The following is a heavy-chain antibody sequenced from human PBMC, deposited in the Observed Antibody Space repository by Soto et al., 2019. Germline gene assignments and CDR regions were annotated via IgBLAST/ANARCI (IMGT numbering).Heavy chain of an antibody. V-gene: IGHV1-2*02. D-gene: IGHD1-1*01. CDR3: ARTKGYNTVSYYYYGMDV. J-gene: IGHJ6*02. Sequence: GASVKVSCKASGYTFTGYYMHWVRQAPGQGLEWMGWINPNSGGTNYAQKFQGRVTMTRDTSISTAYMELSRLRSDDTAVYYCARTKGYNTVSYYYYGMDVWGQGTTVTVS. CDR1: GYTFTGYY. CDR2: INPNSGGT.